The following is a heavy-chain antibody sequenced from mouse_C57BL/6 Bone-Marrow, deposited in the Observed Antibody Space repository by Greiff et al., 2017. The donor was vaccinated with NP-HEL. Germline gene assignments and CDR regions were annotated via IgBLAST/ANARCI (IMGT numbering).Heavy chain of an antibody. CDR1: GYTFTSYG. D-gene: IGHD1-1*01. CDR3: AIRDYYGSSYGWYFDV. Sequence: QVQLQQSGAELARPGASVKLSCKASGYTFTSYGISWVKQSTGQGLEWIGEIYPRSGNTYYNEKFKGKATLTADKSSSTAYMVLRSLTSEDSAVYFCAIRDYYGSSYGWYFDVWGTGTTVTVSA. V-gene: IGHV1-81*01. J-gene: IGHJ1*03. CDR2: IYPRSGNT.